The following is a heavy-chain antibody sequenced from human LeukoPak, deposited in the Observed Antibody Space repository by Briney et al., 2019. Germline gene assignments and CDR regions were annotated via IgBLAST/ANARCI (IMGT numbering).Heavy chain of an antibody. CDR1: GFTFSSYA. Sequence: GGSLRLSCSASGFTFSSYAMHWVRQAPGKGLEYVSAISSSGGSTYYADSVKGRFTISRDNSKNTLYLQMSSLRAEDTAVYYCVKGREYSSSWYDFRYYYYYGMDVWGQGTTVTVSS. CDR3: VKGREYSSSWYDFRYYYYYGMDV. D-gene: IGHD6-13*01. J-gene: IGHJ6*02. V-gene: IGHV3-64D*06. CDR2: ISSSGGST.